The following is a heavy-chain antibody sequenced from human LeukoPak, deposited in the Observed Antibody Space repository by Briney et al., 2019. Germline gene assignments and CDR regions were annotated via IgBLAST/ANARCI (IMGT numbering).Heavy chain of an antibody. V-gene: IGHV3-20*04. J-gene: IGHJ4*02. D-gene: IGHD6-19*01. CDR1: VFPFVNYV. CDR3: ARDGPVAGVELDQ. Sequence: PGGSLRLSCAASVFPFVNYVMAWVRQAPGKGLEWVSGITWNDGITAYADSVKGRFTIYRDNAKNSLYLQMNSLRAEDTALYYCARDGPVAGVELDQWGQGTLVTVSS. CDR2: ITWNDGIT.